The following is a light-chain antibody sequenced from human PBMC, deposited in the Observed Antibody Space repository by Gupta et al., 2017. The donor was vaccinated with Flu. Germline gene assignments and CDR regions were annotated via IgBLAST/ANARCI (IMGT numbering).Light chain of an antibody. CDR3: GTWDSSLRGWV. Sequence: SSSNIANNFVSWYQQLPGTAPKHITSENNRRCPGFPRGLSRSKSGMSATQGSTAVQKGDEADYYCGTWDSSLRGWVFGGGTKLTVL. V-gene: IGLV1-51*02. CDR1: SSNIANNF. CDR2: ENN. J-gene: IGLJ3*02.